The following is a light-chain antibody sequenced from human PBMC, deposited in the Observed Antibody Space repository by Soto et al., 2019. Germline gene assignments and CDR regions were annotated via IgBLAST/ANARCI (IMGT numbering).Light chain of an antibody. V-gene: IGKV1-27*01. CDR3: QKYNSAPPFT. CDR1: QGISNY. CDR2: AAS. Sequence: DIQMTQSPSSLSASVGDRVTITCRASQGISNYLAWYQQKPGKVPKLLIYAASTLQSGVPSRFSGSGSGTDVTLTISSLQPEDVATYYCQKYNSAPPFTFGHGTKVDIK. J-gene: IGKJ3*01.